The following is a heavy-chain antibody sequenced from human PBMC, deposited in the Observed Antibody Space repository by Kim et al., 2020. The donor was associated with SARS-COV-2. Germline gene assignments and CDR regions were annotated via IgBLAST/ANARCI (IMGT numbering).Heavy chain of an antibody. CDR1: GGSISSYY. CDR2: IYYSGST. V-gene: IGHV4-59*01. CDR3: ARRYFDWLLGVYFDY. D-gene: IGHD3-9*01. J-gene: IGHJ4*02. Sequence: SETLSLTCTVSGGSISSYYWSWIRQPPGKGLEWIGYIYYSGSTNYNPSLKSRVTISVDTSKNQFSLKLSSVTAADTAVYYCARRYFDWLLGVYFDYWGQGTLVTVSS.